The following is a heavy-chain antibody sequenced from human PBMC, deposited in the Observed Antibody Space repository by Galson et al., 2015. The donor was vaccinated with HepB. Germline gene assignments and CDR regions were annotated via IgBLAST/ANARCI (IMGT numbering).Heavy chain of an antibody. Sequence: SLRLSCAGSGYTFNSAWMNWVRQAPGKDLEWVARIRTQSEGRTAYATPVKGRFTISRDDSNNALYLHMNNLKPEDTAMYYCTADVPEPLSQIDYWGQGTLVTVSS. J-gene: IGHJ4*02. CDR1: GYTFNSAW. V-gene: IGHV3-15*01. CDR3: TADVPEPLSQIDY. CDR2: IRTQSEGRT. D-gene: IGHD1-14*01.